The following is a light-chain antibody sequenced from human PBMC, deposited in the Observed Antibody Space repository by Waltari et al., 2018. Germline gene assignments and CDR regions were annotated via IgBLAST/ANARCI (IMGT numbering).Light chain of an antibody. Sequence: DIQMTQSPSTLSASVGDRVSITCRASERISSRFLAWYQQKPGKAPKLLSYASYSFESGVPSRFSGRGSGTEFSLAISSLQPDDFATYYCQHYNSYPWTFGRGTKVESK. CDR3: QHYNSYPWT. J-gene: IGKJ1*01. CDR2: ASY. CDR1: ERISSR. V-gene: IGKV1-5*03.